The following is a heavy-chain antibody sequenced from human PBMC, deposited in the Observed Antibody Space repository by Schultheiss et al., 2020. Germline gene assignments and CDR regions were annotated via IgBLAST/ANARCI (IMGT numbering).Heavy chain of an antibody. Sequence: GGSLRLSGAASGFTFSSYGMHWVRQAPGKGLEWVAVISYDGSNKYYADSVKGRFTISRDNSKNTLYLQMNSLRAEDTAVYYCARDAKMGDPYWYFDLWGRGTLVTVSS. CDR3: ARDAKMGDPYWYFDL. CDR2: ISYDGSNK. D-gene: IGHD3-16*01. J-gene: IGHJ2*01. V-gene: IGHV3-30*03. CDR1: GFTFSSYG.